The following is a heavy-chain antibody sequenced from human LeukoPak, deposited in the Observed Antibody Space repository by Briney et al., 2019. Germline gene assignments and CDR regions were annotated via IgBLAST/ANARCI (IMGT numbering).Heavy chain of an antibody. CDR1: GFTLSNYA. CDR2: LSGGVGST. Sequence: TGGSLRLSCAASGFTLSNYAMGWVRQAAGKGLEWVSALSGGVGSTYYADSVKGRFTISRDSSKNTLYLQMHSLRAEDTAAYYCAKVQGWGTGYYFDYWGQGTLVTVSS. V-gene: IGHV3-23*01. J-gene: IGHJ4*02. D-gene: IGHD3-16*01. CDR3: AKVQGWGTGYYFDY.